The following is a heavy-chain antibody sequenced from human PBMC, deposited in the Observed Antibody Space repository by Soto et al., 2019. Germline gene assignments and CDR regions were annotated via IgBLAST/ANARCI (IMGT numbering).Heavy chain of an antibody. J-gene: IGHJ6*02. Sequence: QVQLVQSGAEVKKPGSSVKVSCKASGGTFSSYAISWVRQAPGQGLEWMGGIIPIFGTADYAQKFQGRVPITADKPTNRAYRDLSSLSSGDTAVYYWASQLPGDYYYSGMDVWAQGPPVTFS. CDR1: GGTFSSYA. D-gene: IGHD1-26*01. V-gene: IGHV1-69*14. CDR2: IIPIFGTA. CDR3: ASQLPGDYYYSGMDV.